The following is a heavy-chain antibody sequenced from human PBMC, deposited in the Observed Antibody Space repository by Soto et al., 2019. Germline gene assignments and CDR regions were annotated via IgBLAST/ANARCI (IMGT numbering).Heavy chain of an antibody. J-gene: IGHJ4*02. V-gene: IGHV4-61*01. Sequence: LSLTCTVSGDSVGNENYYWAWIRQSPGKGLEWIGYIYYSGTTNYNSHLKSRVTLSVDTSRNQFSLSLTSVTAADTAVYFCARSQRGRTAFTFDYWGQGVLVTVSS. CDR2: IYYSGTT. D-gene: IGHD1-26*01. CDR1: GDSVGNENYY. CDR3: ARSQRGRTAFTFDY.